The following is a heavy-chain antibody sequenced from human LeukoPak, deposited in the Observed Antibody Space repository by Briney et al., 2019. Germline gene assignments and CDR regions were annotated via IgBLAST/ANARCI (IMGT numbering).Heavy chain of an antibody. J-gene: IGHJ3*02. Sequence: ASVKVSCKASGYTFTDYYIHWVRQAPGQGLEWMGWINSNSGGTNYAQKFQGRVTMTRDTSISTAYMELSRLTSDDTAVYYCARDRMGGDAFDIWGQGTMVTVSS. CDR3: ARDRMGGDAFDI. V-gene: IGHV1-2*02. CDR1: GYTFTDYY. D-gene: IGHD3-16*01. CDR2: INSNSGGT.